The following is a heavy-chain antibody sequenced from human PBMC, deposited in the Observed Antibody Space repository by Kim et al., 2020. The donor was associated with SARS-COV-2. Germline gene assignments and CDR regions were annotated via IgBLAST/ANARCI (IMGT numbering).Heavy chain of an antibody. V-gene: IGHV3-30*18. CDR2: ISYDGSNK. D-gene: IGHD4-17*01. CDR1: GFTFSSYG. Sequence: GGSLRLSCAASGFTFSSYGMHWVRQAPGKGLEWVAVISYDGSNKYYADSVKGRFTISRDNSKNTLYLQMNSLRAEDTAVYYCAKGRATVTTSDAFDIWAKGQWSPSLQ. J-gene: IGHJ3*02. CDR3: AKGRATVTTSDAFDI.